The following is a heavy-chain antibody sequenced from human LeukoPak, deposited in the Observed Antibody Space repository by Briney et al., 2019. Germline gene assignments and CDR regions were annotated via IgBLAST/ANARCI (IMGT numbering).Heavy chain of an antibody. J-gene: IGHJ4*02. Sequence: ASVKVSCKASGGTFSSYAISWVRQAPGQGLVWMGGIIPIFGTANYAQKFQGRVTITADKSTSTAYMELSSLRSEDTAVYYCARSRADYDILTGYPYYFDYWGQGTLVTVSS. CDR3: ARSRADYDILTGYPYYFDY. V-gene: IGHV1-69*06. CDR2: IIPIFGTA. D-gene: IGHD3-9*01. CDR1: GGTFSSYA.